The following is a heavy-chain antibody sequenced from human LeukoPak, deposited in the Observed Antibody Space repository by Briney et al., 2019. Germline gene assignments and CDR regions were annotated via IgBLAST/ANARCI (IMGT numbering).Heavy chain of an antibody. CDR3: ARDRDFWSGYYSDY. CDR1: GFTFSDYY. V-gene: IGHV3-11*01. J-gene: IGHJ4*02. Sequence: GGSLRLSCAASGFTFSDYYMSWIRQAPGKGLEWVSYISSSGSTICYADSVKGRFTISRGNAKNSLYLQMNSLRAEDTAVYYCARDRDFWSGYYSDYWGQGTLVTVSS. D-gene: IGHD3-3*01. CDR2: ISSSGSTI.